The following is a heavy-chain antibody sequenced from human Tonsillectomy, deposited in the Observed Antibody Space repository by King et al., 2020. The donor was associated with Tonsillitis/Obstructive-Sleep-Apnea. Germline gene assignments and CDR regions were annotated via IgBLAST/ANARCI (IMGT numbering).Heavy chain of an antibody. J-gene: IGHJ5*02. Sequence: VQLVESGAEVQKPGAAVKVSCTASEYTFTKYYMHWVRQAPGQGLESMGMINPSDGSTSYAQKFQGRLTMTRDTSTSTLYMDLSSLRSEDTAVYYCASGYYYDSSGEAWFDPWGQGTLVTVSS. CDR3: ASGYYYDSSGEAWFDP. CDR1: EYTFTKYY. CDR2: INPSDGST. D-gene: IGHD3-22*01. V-gene: IGHV1-46*03.